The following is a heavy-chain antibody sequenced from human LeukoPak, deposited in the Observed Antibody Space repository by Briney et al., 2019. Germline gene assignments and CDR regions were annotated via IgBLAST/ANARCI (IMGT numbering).Heavy chain of an antibody. CDR2: ISHNGVGT. J-gene: IGHJ4*02. Sequence: GGSLRLSCAASGFTFSSYAMHWVRQAPGKGLEYVSAISHNGVGTYYANSVKDRFTISRDNSKNTLYLQMGSLRAEDTAVYYCANSGREYYDYIWGSYIFDNWGQGTLVTVSS. CDR1: GFTFSSYA. D-gene: IGHD3-16*01. CDR3: ANSGREYYDYIWGSYIFDN. V-gene: IGHV3-64*01.